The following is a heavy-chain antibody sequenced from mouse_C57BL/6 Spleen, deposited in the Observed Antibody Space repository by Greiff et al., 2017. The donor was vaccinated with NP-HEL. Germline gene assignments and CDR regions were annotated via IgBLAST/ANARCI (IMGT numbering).Heavy chain of an antibody. J-gene: IGHJ3*01. Sequence: EVKLVESGGGLVQPGGSMKLSCVASGFTFSNYWMNWVRQSPEKGLEWVAQIRLKSDNYATHYAESVKGRFTISRDDSKSSVYLQMNNLRAEDTGIYYCTEDSNLLFGYWGQGTLVTVSA. CDR2: IRLKSDNYAT. D-gene: IGHD2-5*01. CDR3: TEDSNLLFGY. CDR1: GFTFSNYW. V-gene: IGHV6-3*01.